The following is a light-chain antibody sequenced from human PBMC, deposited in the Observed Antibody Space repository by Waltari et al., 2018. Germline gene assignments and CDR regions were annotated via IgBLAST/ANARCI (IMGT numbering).Light chain of an antibody. J-gene: IGLJ2*01. CDR3: FSYAGRATGV. CDR2: GGS. CDR1: SSDVGKYNL. Sequence: QSALTQPASVSGSPGQSITISCTGTSSDVGKYNLVSWYQQHPGQAPQLMIYGGSQRPSGVSGRFAGSKSGNTASRTISGLQAEDEADYYCFSYAGRATGVFGGGTKLTVL. V-gene: IGLV2-23*01.